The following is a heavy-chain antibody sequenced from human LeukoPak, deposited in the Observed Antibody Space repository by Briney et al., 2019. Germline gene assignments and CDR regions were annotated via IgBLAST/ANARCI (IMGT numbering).Heavy chain of an antibody. Sequence: SETLSLTCTVSGGSISSSSYYWGWIRQPPGKGLEWIGSIYYSGSTYYNPSLKSRVTISVDTSKNQFSLKLSSVTAADTAVYYCARDSSDSYSSYYYYYMDVWGKGTTVTVSS. V-gene: IGHV4-39*07. CDR1: GGSISSSSYY. J-gene: IGHJ6*03. D-gene: IGHD2-21*01. CDR2: IYYSGST. CDR3: ARDSSDSYSSYYYYYMDV.